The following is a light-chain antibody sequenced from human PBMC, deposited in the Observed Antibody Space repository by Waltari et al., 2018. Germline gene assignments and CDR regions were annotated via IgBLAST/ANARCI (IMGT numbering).Light chain of an antibody. CDR2: DVT. V-gene: IGLV2-11*01. CDR3: CSYAGFYTYV. J-gene: IGLJ1*01. Sequence: SPLPQPRPVSGSPGQPVPIPATETSRDVVGFNFVSGFQKHPGEAPKLIIYDVTKRPSGVPGRFSGSKSGNTASLTISGLQAEDDSDYYCCSYAGFYTYVFGTGTKVTVL. CDR1: SRDVVGFNF.